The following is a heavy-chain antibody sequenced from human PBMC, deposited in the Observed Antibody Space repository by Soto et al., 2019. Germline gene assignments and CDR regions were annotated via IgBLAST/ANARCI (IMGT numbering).Heavy chain of an antibody. CDR1: GFSFSTSG. V-gene: IGHV3-30-3*01. CDR2: ISYTGDHK. D-gene: IGHD6-13*01. CDR3: VRAESSSWKSDFLYNGLDV. Sequence: GGSLRLSCAASGFSFSTSGIHWVRQPPGKGLEWVALISYTGDHKYYADSVKGRFTMSRDNSNNTVYVQVNSLRTEDTAVYYCVRAESSSWKSDFLYNGLDVWGQGTTVTVSS. J-gene: IGHJ6*02.